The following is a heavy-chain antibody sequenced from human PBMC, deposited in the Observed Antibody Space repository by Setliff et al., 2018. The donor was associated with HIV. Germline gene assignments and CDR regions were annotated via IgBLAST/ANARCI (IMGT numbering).Heavy chain of an antibody. Sequence: GGSLRLSCAASGFTFFSYEMNWVRQAPGKGLEWISYISSTGNTIYYADSVKGRFTISRDNAKNSLSLQMNSLRPEDTAVYYCAREGRITSFGVIIPGSNALDVWGQGTTVTVSS. CDR2: ISSTGNTI. D-gene: IGHD3-3*01. V-gene: IGHV3-48*03. CDR1: GFTFFSYE. J-gene: IGHJ6*02. CDR3: AREGRITSFGVIIPGSNALDV.